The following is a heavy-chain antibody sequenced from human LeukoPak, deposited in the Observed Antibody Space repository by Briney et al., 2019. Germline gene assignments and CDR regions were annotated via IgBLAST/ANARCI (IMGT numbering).Heavy chain of an antibody. CDR1: GFTFSSYS. V-gene: IGHV3-48*01. D-gene: IGHD3-3*01. CDR2: IRSSSTTI. J-gene: IGHJ4*02. CDR3: ARGAFGVVDILVSFDY. Sequence: EPGGSLRLSCAASGFTFSSYSMNWVRQAPGKGLEWGSYIRSSSTTIYYADSVKGRFTISRDNAKNSLYLQMNSLRAEDTAVYYCARGAFGVVDILVSFDYWGQGTLVTVSS.